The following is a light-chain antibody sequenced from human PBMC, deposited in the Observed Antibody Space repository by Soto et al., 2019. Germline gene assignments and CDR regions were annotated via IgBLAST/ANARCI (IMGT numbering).Light chain of an antibody. CDR3: SSYTSSSLYV. CDR2: EVT. V-gene: IGLV2-14*01. J-gene: IGLJ1*01. Sequence: QSALTQPASVSGSPGQSITISCTGTSSDIGGHHFVSWYQQQSGKAPKLVIYEVTDRPSGVSDRFSGSKSGNTASLTISGLQPEDEADYYCSSYTSSSLYVFGTGTKGTAL. CDR1: SSDIGGHHF.